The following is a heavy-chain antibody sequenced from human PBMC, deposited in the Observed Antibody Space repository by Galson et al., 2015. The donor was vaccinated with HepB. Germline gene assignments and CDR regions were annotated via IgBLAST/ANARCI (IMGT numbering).Heavy chain of an antibody. V-gene: IGHV3-23*01. J-gene: IGHJ4*02. CDR2: ISGRGAKT. CDR3: AARRDAFDY. CDR1: GLTFGSFA. Sequence: SLRLSCAASGLTFGSFAMSWVRQAPGTGLEWVSAISGRGAKTYDVDSGRGRFTICSDNSRNTQYLQMKSLRVEDTAIYYCAARRDAFDYWGQGTLVTVSS.